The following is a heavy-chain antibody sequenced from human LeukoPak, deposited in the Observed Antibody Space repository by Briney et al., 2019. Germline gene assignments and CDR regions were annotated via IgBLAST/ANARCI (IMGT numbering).Heavy chain of an antibody. CDR2: ISGSGGST. J-gene: IGHJ5*02. V-gene: IGHV3-23*01. CDR1: GFTFSSYA. D-gene: IGHD3-22*01. Sequence: GGSLRLSCAASGFTFSSYAMSWVRKAPGKGLEWVSAISGSGGSTYYADSVKGRFTISRDNSKNTLYLQMNSLRAEDTAVYYCAKDRGPYCDSSGYMFDPWGQGTLVTVSS. CDR3: AKDRGPYCDSSGYMFDP.